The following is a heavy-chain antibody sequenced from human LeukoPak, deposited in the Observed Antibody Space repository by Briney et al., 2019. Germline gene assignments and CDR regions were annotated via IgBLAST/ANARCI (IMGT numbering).Heavy chain of an antibody. Sequence: ASVKVSCKASGYTFTNYYMHWVRQAPGLGLEWMGVINPSGGRTSYAQKFRGRVTMTRDMTTSTVYMELSSLRSEDTAVYYCARDPKDNTSGYYYFDYWGQGTLVTVSS. CDR2: INPSGGRT. V-gene: IGHV1-46*01. J-gene: IGHJ4*02. CDR1: GYTFTNYY. CDR3: ARDPKDNTSGYYYFDY. D-gene: IGHD3-22*01.